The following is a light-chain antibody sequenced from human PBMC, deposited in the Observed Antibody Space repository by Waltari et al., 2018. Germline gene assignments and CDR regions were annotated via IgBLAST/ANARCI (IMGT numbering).Light chain of an antibody. CDR1: SSAAGASDD. CDR3: SSYASAGGSQVI. V-gene: IGLV2-8*01. J-gene: IGLJ2*01. CDR2: EVT. Sequence: QSALTQPPSASRSPGQSVTIPCTGTSSAAGASDDVSLYQQHPGKAPKRMSQEVTKRPSGVPDRFAGSKSGNTASLTVSGLQAEDEAEYYCSSYASAGGSQVIFGGGTKLTVL.